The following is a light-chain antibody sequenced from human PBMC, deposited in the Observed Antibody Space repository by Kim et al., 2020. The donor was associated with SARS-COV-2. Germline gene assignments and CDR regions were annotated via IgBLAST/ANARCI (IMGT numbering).Light chain of an antibody. CDR3: QTWDSSTGV. V-gene: IGLV3-1*01. Sequence: VSPGQTASITCAGDDLEDKNTSWYQQKSGQAPVLVIYQDNKRPSGIPGRFSGSNSGNTATLTISGTQAMDEADYYCQTWDSSTGVFGGGTQLTVL. CDR2: QDN. J-gene: IGLJ2*01. CDR1: DLEDKN.